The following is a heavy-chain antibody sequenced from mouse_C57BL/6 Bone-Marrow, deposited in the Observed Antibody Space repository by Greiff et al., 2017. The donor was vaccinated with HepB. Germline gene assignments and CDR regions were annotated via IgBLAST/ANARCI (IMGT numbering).Heavy chain of an antibody. CDR2: INPYNGGT. CDR1: GYTFTDYY. D-gene: IGHD1-1*01. Sequence: VQLQQSGPVLVKPGASVKMSCKASGYTFTDYYMNWVKQSHGKSLEWIGVINPYNGGTSYNQKFKGKATLTVDKSSSTAYMELNSLTSEDSAVYYCARRDTTVVAPTFYFDYWGQGTTLTVSS. CDR3: ARRDTTVVAPTFYFDY. V-gene: IGHV1-19*01. J-gene: IGHJ2*01.